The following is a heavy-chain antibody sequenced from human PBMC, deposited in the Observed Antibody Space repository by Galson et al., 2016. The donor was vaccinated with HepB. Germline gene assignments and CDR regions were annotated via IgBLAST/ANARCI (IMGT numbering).Heavy chain of an antibody. CDR3: ARRPIVGHTTSAMDV. J-gene: IGHJ6*02. D-gene: IGHD1-26*01. V-gene: IGHV4-39*01. CDR1: GGSISSSTCY. CDR2: IYYTGIT. Sequence: SETLSLTCTVSGGSISSSTCYWDWVRQPPGKGLEWIGAIYYTGITAYNSSLESRVTMSVETSKNQFSLKLSSVTAADTAVYYCARRPIVGHTTSAMDVWGQGTKVTVSS.